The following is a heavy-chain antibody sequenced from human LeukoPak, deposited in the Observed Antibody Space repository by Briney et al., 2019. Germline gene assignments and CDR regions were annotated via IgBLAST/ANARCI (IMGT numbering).Heavy chain of an antibody. J-gene: IGHJ3*01. CDR1: GFTLSSYG. D-gene: IGHD6-13*01. CDR2: FSATDGSA. Sequence: PGGSLRLSCAASGFTLSSYGMTWVRLAPGKGLEWVSAFSATDGSAQYAESVKGRFTISRDNSKNSLYLQMNSLRDEDTDVYYCAKARIAAAGTGAFDVWGQGTMVTVSS. V-gene: IGHV3-23*01. CDR3: AKARIAAAGTGAFDV.